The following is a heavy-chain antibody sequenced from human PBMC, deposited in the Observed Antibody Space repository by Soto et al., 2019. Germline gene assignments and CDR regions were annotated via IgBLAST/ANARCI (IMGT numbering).Heavy chain of an antibody. D-gene: IGHD1-1*01. CDR3: ARGLSPTRTAVAEDYYYYYGMDV. Sequence: ASVKVSCKASGYTFTSYYMHWVRQAPGQGLEWMGIINPSGGSTSYAQKFQGRVTMTRDTSTSTVYMELSSLRSEDTAVYYCARGLSPTRTAVAEDYYYYYGMDVWGQGTTVTVSS. J-gene: IGHJ6*02. V-gene: IGHV1-46*01. CDR2: INPSGGST. CDR1: GYTFTSYY.